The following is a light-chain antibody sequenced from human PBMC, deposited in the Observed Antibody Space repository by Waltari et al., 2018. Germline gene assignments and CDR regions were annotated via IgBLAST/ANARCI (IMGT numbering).Light chain of an antibody. CDR2: GTN. V-gene: IGLV8-61*01. Sequence: QTVVTQEPSFSVSPGGTVTLTCGLSSGSVSSSYYPTWYQQTPGQAPRTLIYGTNTRSSGVPDRFSGSILGNNAALTTTGAQADDESDYYCVLYMGSGIWVFGGGTKLTVL. J-gene: IGLJ3*02. CDR1: SGSVSSSYY. CDR3: VLYMGSGIWV.